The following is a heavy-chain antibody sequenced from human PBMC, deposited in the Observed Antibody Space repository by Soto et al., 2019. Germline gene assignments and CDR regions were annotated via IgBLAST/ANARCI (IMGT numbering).Heavy chain of an antibody. J-gene: IGHJ4*02. CDR3: ARRGYSGYEIDY. D-gene: IGHD5-12*01. Sequence: EVQLVESGGGLVQPGGSLRLSCAASGFTFSSYAMHWVRQAPGKGLEYVSDISSNGGSTYYANSVKGRFTISRDNSKNTVYRQMGSLRAEDMAVYYCARRGYSGYEIDYWGQGTLVTVSS. V-gene: IGHV3-64*01. CDR1: GFTFSSYA. CDR2: ISSNGGST.